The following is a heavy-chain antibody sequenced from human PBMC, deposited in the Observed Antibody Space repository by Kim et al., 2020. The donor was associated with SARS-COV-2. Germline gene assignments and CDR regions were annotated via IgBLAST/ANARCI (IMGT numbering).Heavy chain of an antibody. CDR2: ISAYNGNT. CDR1: GYTFTSYG. J-gene: IGHJ6*02. Sequence: ASVKVSCKASGYTFTSYGISWVRQAPGQGLEWMGWISAYNGNTNYAQKLQGRVTMTTDTSTSTAYMELRSLRSDDTAVYYCARDPSVSIADYREYYYGMDVWGQGTTVTVSS. D-gene: IGHD4-4*01. V-gene: IGHV1-18*01. CDR3: ARDPSVSIADYREYYYGMDV.